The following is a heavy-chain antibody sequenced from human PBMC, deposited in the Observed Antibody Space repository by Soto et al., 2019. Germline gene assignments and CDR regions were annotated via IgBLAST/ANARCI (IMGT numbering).Heavy chain of an antibody. CDR2: IYYSGST. J-gene: IGHJ4*01. V-gene: IGHV4-59*01. Sequence: QVQLQESGPGLVKPSETLSLTCTVSGGSISSYYWSWIRQPPGKGLEWIGYIYYSGSTNYNPSLKSRVTITVDTTKNQFSLKLSSVTAADTAEYYCARSAARARFDYWGHGTLVTVSS. CDR3: ARSAARARFDY. D-gene: IGHD6-6*01. CDR1: GGSISSYY.